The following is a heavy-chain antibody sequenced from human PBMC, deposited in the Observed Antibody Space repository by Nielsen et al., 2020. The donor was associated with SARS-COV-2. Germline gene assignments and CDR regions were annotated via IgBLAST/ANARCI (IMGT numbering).Heavy chain of an antibody. CDR1: GFTFSDHY. CDR2: IYRGGNT. V-gene: IGHV3-53*01. D-gene: IGHD5-18*01. CDR3: AGGENSYGYDH. Sequence: GGSLRLSCAASGFTFSDHYMNWVRQAPGKGLEWVSIIYRGGNTYHADSVKGRFTISRDASKNLLYLQMNILRAEDTAVYYCAGGENSYGYDHWGQGTLVTVSS. J-gene: IGHJ4*02.